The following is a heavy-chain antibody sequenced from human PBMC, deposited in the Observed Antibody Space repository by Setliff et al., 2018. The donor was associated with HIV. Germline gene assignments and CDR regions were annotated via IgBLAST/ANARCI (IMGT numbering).Heavy chain of an antibody. V-gene: IGHV3-9*01. J-gene: IGHJ5*02. CDR1: GFRFDDYA. CDR2: ISWNSGSI. Sequence: SLKISCAASGFRFDDYAMHWVRQAPGKGLEWVSGISWNSGSIGYADSVKGRFTISRDNAKNSLYLQMNSLRSEDTALYYCAKSPNRYSPLDWFDPWGQGTLVTVSS. D-gene: IGHD5-18*01. CDR3: AKSPNRYSPLDWFDP.